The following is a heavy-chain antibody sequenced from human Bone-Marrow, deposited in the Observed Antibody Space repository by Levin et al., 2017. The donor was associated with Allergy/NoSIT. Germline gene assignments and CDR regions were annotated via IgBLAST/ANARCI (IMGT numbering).Heavy chain of an antibody. Sequence: SVKVSCKASGGTFSSYAISWVRQAPGQGLEWMGRIIPILGIANYAQKFQGRVTITADKSTSTAYMELSSLRSEDTAVYYCARHVQLWSNWFDPWGQGTLVTVSS. V-gene: IGHV1-69*04. CDR2: IIPILGIA. CDR3: ARHVQLWSNWFDP. J-gene: IGHJ5*02. CDR1: GGTFSSYA. D-gene: IGHD5-18*01.